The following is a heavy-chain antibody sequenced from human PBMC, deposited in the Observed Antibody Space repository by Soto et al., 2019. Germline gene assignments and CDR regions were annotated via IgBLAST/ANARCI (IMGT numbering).Heavy chain of an antibody. CDR1: GYTFTSYD. J-gene: IGHJ4*02. CDR3: GRFVRHQLPTMDF. Sequence: QVQLVQSGAEVKEPGASVRVSCKASGYTFTSYDINWVRQATGQGLEWMGWMNPESRNTGYAQKFQGRVTMTRDTALSTAYMELTSLRSEDTAVYYFGRFVRHQLPTMDFWGQGTLVTVSS. V-gene: IGHV1-8*01. CDR2: MNPESRNT. D-gene: IGHD2-2*01.